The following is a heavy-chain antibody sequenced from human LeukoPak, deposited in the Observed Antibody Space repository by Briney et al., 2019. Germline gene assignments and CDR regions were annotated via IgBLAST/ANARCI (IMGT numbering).Heavy chain of an antibody. V-gene: IGHV4-59*01. CDR2: IYYSGST. CDR3: ARDIAVAGTWFDY. J-gene: IGHJ4*02. CDR1: GGSISSYY. Sequence: SETLSPTCTVSGGSISSYYWSWIRQPPGKGLEWIGYIYYSGSTNYNPSLKSRVTISVDTSKNQFSLKLSSVTAADTAVYYCARDIAVAGTWFDYWGQGTLVTVSS. D-gene: IGHD6-19*01.